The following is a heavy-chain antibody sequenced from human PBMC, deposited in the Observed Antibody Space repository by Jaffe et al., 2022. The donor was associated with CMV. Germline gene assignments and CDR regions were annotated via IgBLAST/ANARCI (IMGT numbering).Heavy chain of an antibody. CDR1: GGSFSGYY. V-gene: IGHV4-34*01. J-gene: IGHJ6*03. Sequence: QVQLQQWGAGLLKPSETLSLTCAVYGGSFSGYYWSWIRQPPGKGLEWIGEINHSGSTNYNPSLKSRVTISVDTSKNQFSLKLSSVTAADTAVYYCARGSSGWYMYYYYYYMDVWGKGTTVTVSS. CDR3: ARGSSGWYMYYYYYYMDV. CDR2: INHSGST. D-gene: IGHD6-19*01.